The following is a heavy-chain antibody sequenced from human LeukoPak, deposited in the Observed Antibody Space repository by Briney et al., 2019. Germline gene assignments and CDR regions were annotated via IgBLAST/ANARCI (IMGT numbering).Heavy chain of an antibody. CDR2: ISWDGDSS. D-gene: IGHD6-13*01. J-gene: IGHJ6*03. CDR1: GFTFSTYY. CDR3: AKSGYYYYMDV. V-gene: IGHV3-43*01. Sequence: PGGSLRLSCAASGFTFSTYYMNWVRQVPGKGLEWVSLISWDGDSSSYADSVKGRFTISRDNSNNSVYLQMNSLRTEDTALYYCAKSGYYYYMDVWGKGTTVTVSS.